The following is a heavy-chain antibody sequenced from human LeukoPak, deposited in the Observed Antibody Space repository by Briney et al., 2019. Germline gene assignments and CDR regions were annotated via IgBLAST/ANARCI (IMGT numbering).Heavy chain of an antibody. CDR2: IYTSGST. CDR1: GGSISSYY. Sequence: PSETLSLTCTVSGGSISSYYWSWIRQPAGKGLEWIGRIYTSGSTYYNPSLKSRVTISVDTSKNQFSLKLSSVTAADTAVYYCARGTYTITMVRGITGFDPWGQGTLVTVSS. D-gene: IGHD3-10*01. V-gene: IGHV4-4*07. J-gene: IGHJ5*02. CDR3: ARGTYTITMVRGITGFDP.